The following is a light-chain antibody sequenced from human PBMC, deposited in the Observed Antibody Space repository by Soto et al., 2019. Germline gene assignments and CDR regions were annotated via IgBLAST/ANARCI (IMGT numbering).Light chain of an antibody. CDR1: SSNIGSNY. J-gene: IGLJ1*01. Sequence: QSVLTQPPSASGTPGQRVTISCSGSSSNIGSNYGYWYQQLPGTAPKLLIYRNNQRPSGVPDRFSGSKSGTSASLAISGLRSEDEADYYCAAWDDSLSGLYVFGTGTKLTVL. V-gene: IGLV1-47*01. CDR3: AAWDDSLSGLYV. CDR2: RNN.